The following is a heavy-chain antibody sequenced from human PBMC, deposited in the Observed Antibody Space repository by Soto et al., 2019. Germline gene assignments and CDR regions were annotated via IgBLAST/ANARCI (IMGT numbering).Heavy chain of an antibody. CDR3: AAYYDSSGESFDY. J-gene: IGHJ4*02. CDR2: IVVGSGNT. CDR1: GFTFTSSA. Sequence: SVKVSCTASGFTFTSSAVQWVRQARGQRLEWIGWIVVGSGNTNYAQKFQERVTITRDMSTSTAYMELSSLRSEDTAVYYCAAYYDSSGESFDYWGQGTLVTVSS. V-gene: IGHV1-58*01. D-gene: IGHD3-22*01.